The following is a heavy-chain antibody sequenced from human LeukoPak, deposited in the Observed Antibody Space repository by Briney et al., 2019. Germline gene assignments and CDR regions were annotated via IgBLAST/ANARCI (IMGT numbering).Heavy chain of an antibody. D-gene: IGHD1-26*01. V-gene: IGHV1-69*13. CDR1: GYSFTNYA. CDR3: ARPMYSGGAPGGY. Sequence: SVKVSCKASGYSFTNYAISWVRQAPGQGLEWMGGIIPIFGTANYAQKFQGRVTITADESTSTAYMELSSLRSEDTAVYYCARPMYSGGAPGGYWGQGTLVTVSS. CDR2: IIPIFGTA. J-gene: IGHJ4*02.